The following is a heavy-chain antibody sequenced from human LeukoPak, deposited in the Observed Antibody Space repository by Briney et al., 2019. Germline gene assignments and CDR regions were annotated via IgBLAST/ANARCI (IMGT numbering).Heavy chain of an antibody. J-gene: IGHJ4*02. D-gene: IGHD1-1*01. V-gene: IGHV1-46*01. CDR2: INPSDGST. CDR3: GRGGGGTGPFDY. Sequence: ASVKVSCKASGYTFISSYLHWVRQAPGQGLEWMGIINPSDGSTSSAQKFQGRVTLTRDTSTSTVYMELSSLRSEDTAVYFCGRGGGGTGPFDYWGQGTLVTVSS. CDR1: GYTFISSY.